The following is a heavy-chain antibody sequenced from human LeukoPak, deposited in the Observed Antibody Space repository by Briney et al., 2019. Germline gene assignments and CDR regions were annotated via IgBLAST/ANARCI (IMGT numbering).Heavy chain of an antibody. J-gene: IGHJ4*02. Sequence: SETLSLTCTVSGGSTSSGSYYWSWIRQPAGKGLEWIGRIYTSGSTNYNPSLKSRLTISVDTSKNQFSLKLSSVTAADTAVYYCARSSRDYYDSSGYSFDYWGQGTLVTVSS. D-gene: IGHD3-22*01. CDR1: GGSTSSGSYY. CDR2: IYTSGST. V-gene: IGHV4-61*02. CDR3: ARSSRDYYDSSGYSFDY.